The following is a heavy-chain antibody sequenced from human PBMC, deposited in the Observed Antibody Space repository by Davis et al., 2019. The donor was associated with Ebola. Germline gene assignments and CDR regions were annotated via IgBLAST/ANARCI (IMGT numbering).Heavy chain of an antibody. D-gene: IGHD3-3*01. V-gene: IGHV1-2*02. Sequence: ASVKVSCKASGYTFTGYYMHWVRQAPGQGLEWMGWINPNSGGTNYAQKFQGRVTMTTDTSTSTAYMELRSLRSDDTAVYYCARLSEYDFWSGHIPGYMDVWGKGTTVTVSS. J-gene: IGHJ6*03. CDR1: GYTFTGYY. CDR2: INPNSGGT. CDR3: ARLSEYDFWSGHIPGYMDV.